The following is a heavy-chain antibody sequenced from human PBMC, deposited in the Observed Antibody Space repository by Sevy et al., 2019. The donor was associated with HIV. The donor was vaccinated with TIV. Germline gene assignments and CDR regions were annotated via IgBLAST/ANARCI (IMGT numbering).Heavy chain of an antibody. CDR2: IYTSGST. D-gene: IGHD3-10*01. V-gene: IGHV4-4*07. Sequence: SETLSLTCTVSGGSISSYYWSWIRQPAGKGLEWIGRIYTSGSTNYNPSLKSRVTMSVDTSKNQFSLKLSSVTAAETAVYYCARDRDVVNTMVRGVKDLYYYYGMDVWGQGTTVTVSS. CDR1: GGSISSYY. J-gene: IGHJ6*02. CDR3: ARDRDVVNTMVRGVKDLYYYYGMDV.